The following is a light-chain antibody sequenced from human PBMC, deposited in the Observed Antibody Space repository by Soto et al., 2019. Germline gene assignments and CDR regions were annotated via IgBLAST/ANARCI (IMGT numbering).Light chain of an antibody. V-gene: IGKV1-5*03. Sequence: DIQLTQSPSTLSVSVGDRVTISCRASQTLSSWLAWYQQKPGKAPKLLIYKASTLKSGVPSRFSGSGSGTEFTLTISSLQPDDFATYYCQHYNSYSEAFGQGTKVDNK. CDR3: QHYNSYSEA. J-gene: IGKJ1*01. CDR1: QTLSSW. CDR2: KAS.